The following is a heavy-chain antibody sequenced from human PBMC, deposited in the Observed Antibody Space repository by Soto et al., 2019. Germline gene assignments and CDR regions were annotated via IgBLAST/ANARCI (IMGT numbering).Heavy chain of an antibody. Sequence: ALSLRVPSAASWFSFGDFAMSRVRQAPGKGLDWVSTISATGGNTYYADSVKGRFTISRDNAKNTLYLQISSLRAEDKAVYFCEKHIPPVNMKYYFDYWGQGTLVTLSS. D-gene: IGHD2-2*02. CDR2: ISATGGNT. V-gene: IGHV3-23*01. CDR1: WFSFGDFA. J-gene: IGHJ4*02. CDR3: EKHIPPVNMKYYFDY.